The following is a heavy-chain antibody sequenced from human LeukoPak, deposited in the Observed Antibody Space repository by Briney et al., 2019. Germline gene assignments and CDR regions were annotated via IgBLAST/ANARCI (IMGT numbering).Heavy chain of an antibody. CDR2: ISSSSNYI. CDR1: GFTFSRDS. V-gene: IGHV3-21*01. J-gene: IGHJ4*02. Sequence: GGSLRLSCAATGFTFSRDSMNWVRQAPGKGLEWVSSISSSSNYIFYADSVKGRFTISRDNAKNSLYLQMNSLRVEDTAVYYCARGGVSIAVTGTGGFDYWGQGTLVTVSS. D-gene: IGHD6-19*01. CDR3: ARGGVSIAVTGTGGFDY.